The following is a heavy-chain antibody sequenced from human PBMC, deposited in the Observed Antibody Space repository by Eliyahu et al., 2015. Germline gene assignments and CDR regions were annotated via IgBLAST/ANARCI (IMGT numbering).Heavy chain of an antibody. V-gene: IGHV5-51*01. J-gene: IGHJ3*02. D-gene: IGHD3-10*01. CDR1: XYIFTSYW. CDR2: IYPGDSHT. CDR3: ARPGALGKGKYAFDI. Sequence: EVQLXQSGAEVXKPGXSXKISXKGSXYIFTSYWIAWVRQMPGKGLECMGIIYPGDSHTRYSPSFQGQVTISADKSISTAYLQWSSLKASDTAMYYCARPGALGKGKYAFDIWGQGTMVTVSS.